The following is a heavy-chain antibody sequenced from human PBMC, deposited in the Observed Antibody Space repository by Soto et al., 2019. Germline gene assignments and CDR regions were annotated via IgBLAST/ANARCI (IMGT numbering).Heavy chain of an antibody. V-gene: IGHV3-9*01. CDR3: AKDIGVGPYSSSLSGVDY. J-gene: IGHJ4*02. CDR2: ISWNSGSI. D-gene: IGHD6-6*01. CDR1: GFTFDDYA. Sequence: GGSLRLSCAASGFTFDDYAMHWVRQAPGKGLEWVSGISWNSGSIGYADSVKGRFTISRDNAKNSLYLQMNSLRAEDTALYYCAKDIGVGPYSSSLSGVDYWGQGTLVTAPQ.